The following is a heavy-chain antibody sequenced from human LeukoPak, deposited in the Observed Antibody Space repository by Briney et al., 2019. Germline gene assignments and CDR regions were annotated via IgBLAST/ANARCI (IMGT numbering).Heavy chain of an antibody. V-gene: IGHV3-21*01. Sequence: GGSLRLSCAASVFTLSSYNMNWVRQAPGKGLEWLSSVSGSSYYIYYADSLKGRFTISRDNAKNSVYLNMNTVTAADSAVYYCARDGGSGGALYSFDFWGQGTLVTVSS. CDR2: VSGSSYYI. CDR3: ARDGGSGGALYSFDF. D-gene: IGHD4-23*01. J-gene: IGHJ4*02. CDR1: VFTLSSYN.